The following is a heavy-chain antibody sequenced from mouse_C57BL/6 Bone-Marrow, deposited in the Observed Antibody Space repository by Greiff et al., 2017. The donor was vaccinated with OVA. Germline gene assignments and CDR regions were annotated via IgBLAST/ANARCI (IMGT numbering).Heavy chain of an antibody. CDR2: INPSSGYT. CDR1: GYTFTSYW. V-gene: IGHV1-7*01. D-gene: IGHD1-1*01. CDR3: ATALGWTTVVAPYWYFDV. J-gene: IGHJ1*03. Sequence: QVQLQQPGAELAKPGASVKLSCKASGYTFTSYWMHWVKQRPGQGLEWIGYINPSSGYTKYNQKFKDKATLTADKSSSTAYMQLSSLTYEDSAVYYCATALGWTTVVAPYWYFDVWGTGTTVTVSS.